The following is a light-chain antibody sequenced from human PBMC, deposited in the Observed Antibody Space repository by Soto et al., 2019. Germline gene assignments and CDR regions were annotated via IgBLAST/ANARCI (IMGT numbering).Light chain of an antibody. CDR3: AAWDYSLNVYVV. CDR1: SSNIGSNT. CDR2: SNN. J-gene: IGLJ2*01. Sequence: QSVLTQPPSASGTPGQRVTISCSGSSSNIGSNTVNWYQQLPGTAPKLLIYSNNQRPSGVPDRFSGSKSGTSASLAISGLQSEDEADYYCAAWDYSLNVYVVFGGGTKLTVL. V-gene: IGLV1-44*01.